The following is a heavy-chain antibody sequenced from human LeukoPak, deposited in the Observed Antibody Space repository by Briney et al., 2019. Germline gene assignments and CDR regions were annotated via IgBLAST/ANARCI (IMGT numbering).Heavy chain of an antibody. D-gene: IGHD3-16*01. CDR3: AKGAEIDL. Sequence: PGGSLRLSCAPSGFTFTNYPMNWVPQAPGKGLEWVSAVTGPGDTTYYADSVKGRFFMSREDSKTTVYLQMNSLRAEDTAIYYCAKGAEIDLWGQGTLVTVSS. V-gene: IGHV3-23*01. CDR2: VTGPGDTT. J-gene: IGHJ5*02. CDR1: GFTFTNYP.